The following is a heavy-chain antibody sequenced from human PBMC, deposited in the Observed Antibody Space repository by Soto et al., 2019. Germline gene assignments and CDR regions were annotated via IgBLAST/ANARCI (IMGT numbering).Heavy chain of an antibody. CDR2: ISWNSGSI. Sequence: GGSLRLSCAASGFTFDDYAMHWVRQAPGKGLECVSGISWNSGSIGYADSVKGRFTISRDNAKNSLYLQMNSLRAEDTVLYYCAKAVYCSCGSLGPPVEKFILYPGPTTLVTDS. D-gene: IGHD2-15*01. CDR1: GFTFDDYA. V-gene: IGHV3-9*01. J-gene: IGHJ5*01. CDR3: AKAVYCSCGSLGPPVEKFILYPGPTTLVTDS.